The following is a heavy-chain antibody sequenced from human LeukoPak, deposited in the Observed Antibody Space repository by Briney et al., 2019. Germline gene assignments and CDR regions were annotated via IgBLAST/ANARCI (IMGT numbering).Heavy chain of an antibody. D-gene: IGHD2-21*01. Sequence: SETLSLTCSVSGASISSYYWSWIRQPPGKGLEWIGYIDYRGSTNYSPSLKSRVTISADTSKNQFSLKLTSLTAADTALYFCARHYSSDPFDYWGQGTLVTVSS. V-gene: IGHV4-59*08. J-gene: IGHJ4*02. CDR1: GASISSYY. CDR2: IDYRGST. CDR3: ARHYSSDPFDY.